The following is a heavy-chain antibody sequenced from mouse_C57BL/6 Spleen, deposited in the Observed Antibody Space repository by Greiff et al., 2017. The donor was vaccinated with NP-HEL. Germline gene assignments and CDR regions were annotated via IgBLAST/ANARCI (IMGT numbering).Heavy chain of an antibody. CDR3: ARHALRGYAMDY. CDR1: GFSLTSSG. J-gene: IGHJ4*01. CDR2: IWSDGST. Sequence: QVQLQQSGPGLVAPSQSLSITCTVSGFSLTSSGVHWVRQPPGKGLEWLVVIWSDGSTTYNSALKSRLSISKDNAKSQVFLKMNRLQTDDTAMYYCARHALRGYAMDYWGQGTSVTVSS. D-gene: IGHD1-1*01. V-gene: IGHV2-6-1*01.